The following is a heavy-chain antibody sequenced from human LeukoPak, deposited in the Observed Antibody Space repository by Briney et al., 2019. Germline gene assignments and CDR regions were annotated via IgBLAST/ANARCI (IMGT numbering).Heavy chain of an antibody. Sequence: SETLSLTCAVYGGSFSGYYWSWIRQPPGKGLEWIEEINHSGSTNYNPSLKSRVTISVDTSKNQFSLNLNSVTATDTAVYYCARGGVERYCSGCSCSGWFDPWGQGTLVTVSS. V-gene: IGHV4-34*01. CDR2: INHSGST. J-gene: IGHJ5*02. D-gene: IGHD2-15*01. CDR3: ARGGVERYCSGCSCSGWFDP. CDR1: GGSFSGYY.